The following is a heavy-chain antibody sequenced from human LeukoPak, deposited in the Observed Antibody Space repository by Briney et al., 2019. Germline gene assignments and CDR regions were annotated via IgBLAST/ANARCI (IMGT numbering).Heavy chain of an antibody. CDR1: GFTFNTLG. Sequence: PGGSLRLSCAASGFTFNTLGMHWVRQTPGNGLEWVAFIRHDGSDQYYADSVKGRFTLSRDNSQSTLYLQMNSLRTGGTAIYYCAKQIDGSGTFLYPKYFDYWGQGTLVTVSS. D-gene: IGHD3-10*01. V-gene: IGHV3-30*02. J-gene: IGHJ4*02. CDR3: AKQIDGSGTFLYPKYFDY. CDR2: IRHDGSDQ.